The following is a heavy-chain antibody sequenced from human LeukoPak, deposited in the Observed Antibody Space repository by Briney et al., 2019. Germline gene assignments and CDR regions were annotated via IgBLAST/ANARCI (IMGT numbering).Heavy chain of an antibody. D-gene: IGHD6-13*01. J-gene: IGHJ4*02. CDR1: GGSISSSSYY. CDR3: ARLHSTHSSNS. CDR2: IYYSGST. V-gene: IGHV4-39*01. Sequence: SETLSLTCTVSGGSISSSSYYWGWIRQPPGKGLEWIGSIYYSGSTYYNPSLKSRVTISVDTSKNQFSLKLSSVTAADTAVYYCARLHSTHSSNSWGQGTLVTVSS.